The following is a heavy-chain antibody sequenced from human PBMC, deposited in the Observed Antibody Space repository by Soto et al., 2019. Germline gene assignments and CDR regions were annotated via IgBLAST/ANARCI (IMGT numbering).Heavy chain of an antibody. Sequence: LLNGYCKSAAEGKSIDPGGWGRPKTGQGLEWRGGIIPIFGTANYAQKFQGRVTITADESTSTAYMELSSLRSEDTAVYYCASYPARPTFVGMDVWGQATTV. D-gene: IGHD3-16*01. V-gene: IGHV1-69*01. J-gene: IGHJ6*02. CDR2: IIPIFGTA. CDR1: AEGKSIDP. CDR3: ASYPARPTFVGMDV.